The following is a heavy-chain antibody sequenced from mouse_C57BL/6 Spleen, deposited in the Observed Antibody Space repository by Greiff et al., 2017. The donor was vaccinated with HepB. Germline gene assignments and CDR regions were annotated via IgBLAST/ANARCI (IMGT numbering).Heavy chain of an antibody. Sequence: QVQLQQSGAELVRPGTSVKVSCKASGYAFTNYLIEWVKQRPGQGLEWIGVINPGSGGTNYNEKFKGKATLTADKSSSTAYMQLSSLTSEDSAVYFCARGIITTVVAPYYFDYWGQGTTLTVSS. CDR2: INPGSGGT. D-gene: IGHD1-1*01. CDR3: ARGIITTVVAPYYFDY. J-gene: IGHJ2*01. V-gene: IGHV1-54*01. CDR1: GYAFTNYL.